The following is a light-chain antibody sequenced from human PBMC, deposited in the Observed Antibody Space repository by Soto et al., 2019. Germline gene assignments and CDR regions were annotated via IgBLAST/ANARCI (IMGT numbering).Light chain of an antibody. CDR1: QSVSSN. Sequence: EIVMTQSPATLSLSPGERATLSCRASQSVSSNLAWYQQKPGQAPRLLIYDASTRATGIPARFSGSGSATEFTLTISILQSEDFAVYYCQHYNNWPRTFGQGTKVEIK. V-gene: IGKV3-15*01. J-gene: IGKJ1*01. CDR2: DAS. CDR3: QHYNNWPRT.